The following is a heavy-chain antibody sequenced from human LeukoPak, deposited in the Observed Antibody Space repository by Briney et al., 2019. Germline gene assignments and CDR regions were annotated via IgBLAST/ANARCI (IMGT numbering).Heavy chain of an antibody. CDR2: LSISGGSP. CDR3: ARVGLSGYYPSSNGYFDY. J-gene: IGHJ4*02. V-gene: IGHV3-23*01. D-gene: IGHD3-22*01. Sequence: GGSLRLSCAASGFTFLRHGMTWFRQAPGKGLEWVSSLSISGGSPYYADSVKGRFTISRDNSKNTLYLQMNSLRAEDTAVYYCARVGLSGYYPSSNGYFDYWGQGTLVTVSS. CDR1: GFTFLRHG.